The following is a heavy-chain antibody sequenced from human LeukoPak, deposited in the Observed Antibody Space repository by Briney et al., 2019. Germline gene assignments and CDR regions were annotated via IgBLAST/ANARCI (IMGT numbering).Heavy chain of an antibody. CDR1: GSTFNRDW. D-gene: IGHD6-19*01. Sequence: GGSLRLSCAASGSTFNRDWTAWVRQAPGKGLEWVANIKEDGGEKNYVDSVKGRFTISRDNAENSVYLQMNDLRAEDTGVYYCATKEPSTSGWSYWGQGTLVAVSS. CDR3: ATKEPSTSGWSY. J-gene: IGHJ4*02. V-gene: IGHV3-7*01. CDR2: IKEDGGEK.